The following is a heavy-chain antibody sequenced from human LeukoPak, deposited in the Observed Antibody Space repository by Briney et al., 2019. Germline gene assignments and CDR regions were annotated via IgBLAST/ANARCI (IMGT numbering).Heavy chain of an antibody. Sequence: ASVNVSCKASGYTFTSYAMHWVRQAPGQRLEWMGWINAGNGNTKYSQKFQGRVTITRDTSASTAYMELSSLRSEDTAVYYCARGAARPSYFDYWGQGTLVTVSS. J-gene: IGHJ4*02. CDR3: ARGAARPSYFDY. D-gene: IGHD6-6*01. CDR2: INAGNGNT. CDR1: GYTFTSYA. V-gene: IGHV1-3*01.